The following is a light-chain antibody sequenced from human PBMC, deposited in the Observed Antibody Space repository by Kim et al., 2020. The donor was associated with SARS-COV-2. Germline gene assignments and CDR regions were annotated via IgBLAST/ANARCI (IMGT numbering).Light chain of an antibody. CDR2: DTS. CDR1: QTVTS. Sequence: EIVLTQSPGTLSLSPGERATLSCRAGQTVTSLAWFQQKPGQAPRLLIYDTSNRATDIPDRFSGRGSGTDFTLTISRLEPEDFVVYYCQQYGSSPYTFGQGTKLGI. V-gene: IGKV3-20*01. CDR3: QQYGSSPYT. J-gene: IGKJ2*01.